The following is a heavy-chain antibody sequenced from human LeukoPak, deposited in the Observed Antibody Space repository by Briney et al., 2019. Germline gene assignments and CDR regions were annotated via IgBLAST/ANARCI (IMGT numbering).Heavy chain of an antibody. D-gene: IGHD3-10*01. CDR1: GGTFSSYA. V-gene: IGHV1-69*06. Sequence: SVKVSCKASGGTFSSYAISWVRQAPGQGLEWMGGIIPTFGTANYAQKFQGRVTITADKSTSTAYMELSSLRSEDTAVYYCARDSGERGSGSYLIAYWGQGTLVTVSS. CDR2: IIPTFGTA. J-gene: IGHJ4*02. CDR3: ARDSGERGSGSYLIAY.